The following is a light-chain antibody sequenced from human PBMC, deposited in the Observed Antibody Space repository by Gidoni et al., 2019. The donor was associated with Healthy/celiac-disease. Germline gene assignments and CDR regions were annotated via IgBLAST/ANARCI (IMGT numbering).Light chain of an antibody. Sequence: QMAHSPSSLSASVGDRVTITCRASQSISSYLNWYQQKPGKAPKLLIYAASSLQSGVPSRFSGSGSGTDFTLTISSLQPEDFATYYWQQSYSTSWTFGQGTKVEIK. V-gene: IGKV1-39*01. J-gene: IGKJ1*01. CDR1: QSISSY. CDR3: QQSYSTSWT. CDR2: AAS.